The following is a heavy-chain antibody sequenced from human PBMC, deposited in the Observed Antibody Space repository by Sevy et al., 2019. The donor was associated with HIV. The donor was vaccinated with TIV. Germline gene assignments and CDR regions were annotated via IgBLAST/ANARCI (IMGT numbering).Heavy chain of an antibody. CDR3: AGRRTLGSDLGSERYYVKWFGP. Sequence: SETLSLTCTVAGGSIRTSDYYWGWIRQPPGKGLEWIGSIFYSGSAYYNPSLESRVTISVDTSKSQISLQLTSVTAADTAVYYCAGRRTLGSDLGSERYYVKWFGPWGQGTLVTVSS. J-gene: IGHJ5*02. CDR1: GGSIRTSDYY. D-gene: IGHD3-10*01. V-gene: IGHV4-39*01. CDR2: IFYSGSA.